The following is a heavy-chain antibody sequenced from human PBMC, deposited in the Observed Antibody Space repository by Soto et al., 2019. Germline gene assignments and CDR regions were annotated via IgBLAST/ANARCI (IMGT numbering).Heavy chain of an antibody. J-gene: IGHJ6*03. Sequence: PSETLSLTCTVSGGSISSYYWSWIRQPPGKGLEWIGYIYYSGSTNYNPSLKSRVTISVDTSKNQFSLNLSSVTAADTAVYYCARGIVRELAVAGTDYYYYYMDVWGKGTTVTVSS. CDR2: IYYSGST. D-gene: IGHD6-19*01. CDR3: ARGIVRELAVAGTDYYYYYMDV. CDR1: GGSISSYY. V-gene: IGHV4-59*01.